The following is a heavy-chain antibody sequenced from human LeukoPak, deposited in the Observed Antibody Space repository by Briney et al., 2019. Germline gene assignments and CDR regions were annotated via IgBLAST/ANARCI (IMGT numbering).Heavy chain of an antibody. V-gene: IGHV3-7*01. CDR2: IKQDGGDE. CDR1: GFTFSSYW. Sequence: QPGGSLRLSCAASGFTFSSYWMSWVRQAPGKGLEWVASIKQDGGDEFYADSVKGRFTISRDNAKNSLYLQVNSLRAEDSAMYYCARDLGVVIARYYYYYMDVWGRGTTVTVSS. J-gene: IGHJ6*03. D-gene: IGHD3-22*01. CDR3: ARDLGVVIARYYYYYMDV.